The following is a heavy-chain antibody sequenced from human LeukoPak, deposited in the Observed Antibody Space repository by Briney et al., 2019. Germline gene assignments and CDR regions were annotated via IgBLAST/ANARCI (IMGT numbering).Heavy chain of an antibody. D-gene: IGHD3-22*01. J-gene: IGHJ5*02. CDR2: IKQDGSEK. Sequence: PGGSLRLSCAASGFPFSSYWTSWVRQAPGKGLEWVANIKQDGSEKYYVDSVKGRFTISRDNSKNALYLQRNSLRAYDAAVYYFARDVRRNYYDSSGYSWSFWFDPWGQGTLVTVSS. V-gene: IGHV3-7*01. CDR3: ARDVRRNYYDSSGYSWSFWFDP. CDR1: GFPFSSYW.